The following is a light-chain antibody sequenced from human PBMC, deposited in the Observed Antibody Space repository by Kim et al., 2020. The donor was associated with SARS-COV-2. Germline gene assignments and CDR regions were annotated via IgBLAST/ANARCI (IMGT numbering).Light chain of an antibody. CDR3: QVWDRSSDHRVV. CDR2: YDR. V-gene: IGLV3-21*04. Sequence: PGKTAGITCRGNRVGSNTVHWYQRKPGQAPILVISYDRDRPSGIPERFSGSNSGNAATLTISRVEAGDEADYYCQVWDRSSDHRVVFGGGTQLTVL. CDR1: RVGSNT. J-gene: IGLJ2*01.